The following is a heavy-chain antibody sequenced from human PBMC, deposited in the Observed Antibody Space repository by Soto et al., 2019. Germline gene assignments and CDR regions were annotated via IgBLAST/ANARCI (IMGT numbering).Heavy chain of an antibody. CDR3: ARSLYSGSYTNWFDP. CDR2: IYYSGST. D-gene: IGHD1-26*01. V-gene: IGHV4-59*01. J-gene: IGHJ5*02. Sequence: ETLSLTCTVSGGSISSYYWSWIRQPPGKGLEYIGYIYYSGSTNYNPSLKSRVTISVDTSKKQFSLKLSSVTAADTAVYYCARSLYSGSYTNWFDPWGQGTLVTVSS. CDR1: GGSISSYY.